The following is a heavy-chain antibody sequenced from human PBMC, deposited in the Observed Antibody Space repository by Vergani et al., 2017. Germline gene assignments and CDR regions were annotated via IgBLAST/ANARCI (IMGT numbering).Heavy chain of an antibody. V-gene: IGHV4-4*07. Sequence: QVQLQESGPGLVKPSETLSLTCTVSGGSISSYYWSWIRQPAGKGLEWIGRIYTSGSTNYNPSLKSRVTMSVDTSKNQFSLKLSAVTAADTAVYYCAREDYYDSSGYLDYWGQGTLVTVSS. J-gene: IGHJ4*02. CDR3: AREDYYDSSGYLDY. CDR1: GGSISSYY. D-gene: IGHD3-22*01. CDR2: IYTSGST.